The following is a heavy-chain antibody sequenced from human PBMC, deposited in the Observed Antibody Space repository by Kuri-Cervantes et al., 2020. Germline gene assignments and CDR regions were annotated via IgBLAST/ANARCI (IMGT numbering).Heavy chain of an antibody. CDR2: INHSGST. V-gene: IGHV4-34*01. CDR3: ARSPAGGYGGYFWGVWSPAGLGGMDV. Sequence: GSLRLSCAVYGGSFSGYYWSWIRQPPGKGLEWIGEINHSGSTNYNPSLKSRVTISVDTSKNQFSLKLSSVTAADTAVYYCARSPAGGYGGYFWGVWSPAGLGGMDVWGQGTTVTVSS. J-gene: IGHJ6*02. CDR1: GGSFSGYY. D-gene: IGHD4-17*01.